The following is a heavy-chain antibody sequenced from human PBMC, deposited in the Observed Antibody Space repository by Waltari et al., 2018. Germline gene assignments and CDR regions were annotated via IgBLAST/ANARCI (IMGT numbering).Heavy chain of an antibody. D-gene: IGHD6-19*01. CDR1: GGSFSGYY. Sequence: QVQLQQWGAGLLKPSETLSLTCAVYGGSFSGYYWSWIRQSPGKGVEWIGEINHSGSTNSNPSLKSRVTISVDTSKNQFALKVSSVTAADTAVYYCARQFSSGWYSEYWGQGTLVTVSS. CDR2: INHSGST. V-gene: IGHV4-34*01. CDR3: ARQFSSGWYSEY. J-gene: IGHJ4*02.